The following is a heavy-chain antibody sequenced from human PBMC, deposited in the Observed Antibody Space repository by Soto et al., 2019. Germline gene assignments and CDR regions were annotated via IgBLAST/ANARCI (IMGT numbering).Heavy chain of an antibody. D-gene: IGHD2-2*01. V-gene: IGHV4-30-2*01. J-gene: IGHJ5*02. Sequence: SETLSLTCAFSGFSISSGGYSLSWIRQPPGKGLERIGYIYHSGSTYYNPSLKSRVTISVDRSKNQFSLKLSSVTAADTAVYYCARVPDRWGQGTLVTVSS. CDR3: ARVPDR. CDR2: IYHSGST. CDR1: GFSISSGGYS.